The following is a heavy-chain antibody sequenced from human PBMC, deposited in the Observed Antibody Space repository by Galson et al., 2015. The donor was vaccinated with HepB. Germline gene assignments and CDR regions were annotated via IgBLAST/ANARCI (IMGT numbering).Heavy chain of an antibody. J-gene: IGHJ6*02. CDR1: GFTFSNAW. CDR3: AYTYYYDSSGYYYRRYYYYYGMDV. CDR2: IKSKTDGGTT. D-gene: IGHD3-22*01. V-gene: IGHV3-15*01. Sequence: SLRLSCAASGFTFSNAWMSWVRQAPGKGLEWVGRIKSKTDGGTTDYAAPVKGRFTISRDDSKNTLYLQMNSLKTEDTAVYYCAYTYYYDSSGYYYRRYYYYYGMDVWGQGTTVTVSS.